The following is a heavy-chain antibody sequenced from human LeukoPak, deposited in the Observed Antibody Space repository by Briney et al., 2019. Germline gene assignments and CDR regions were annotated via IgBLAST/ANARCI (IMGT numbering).Heavy chain of an antibody. J-gene: IGHJ5*02. D-gene: IGHD4-11*01. CDR1: GYTFTSYY. V-gene: IGHV1-2*02. CDR2: INPNSGGT. CDR3: ARRDDDYRRWFDP. Sequence: ASVKVSCKASGYTFTSYYMHWVRQAPGQGLEWMGWINPNSGGTNYAQKFQGRVTMTRDTSISTAYMELSRLRSDDTAVYYCARRDDDYRRWFDPWGQGTLVTVSS.